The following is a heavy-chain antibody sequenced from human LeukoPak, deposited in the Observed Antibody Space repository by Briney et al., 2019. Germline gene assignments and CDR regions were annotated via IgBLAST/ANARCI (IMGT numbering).Heavy chain of an antibody. CDR2: IRGSGSTI. CDR3: ARAGAGDKTKPVDY. CDR1: GFTFSDYY. D-gene: IGHD6-19*01. V-gene: IGHV3-11*01. J-gene: IGHJ4*02. Sequence: GGSLRLSCAASGFTFSDYYMSWIRQAPGKGLEWVSYIRGSGSTIYYADSVKGRFPISRANAKTSLYLQMNSLRAEDTAVYYCARAGAGDKTKPVDYWGQGTLVTVSS.